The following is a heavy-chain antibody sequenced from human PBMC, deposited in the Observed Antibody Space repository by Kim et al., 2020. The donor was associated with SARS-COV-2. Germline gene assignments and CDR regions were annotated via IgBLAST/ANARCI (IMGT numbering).Heavy chain of an antibody. CDR3: ATDGDYYGSGSYFDD. V-gene: IGHV3-30-3*01. J-gene: IGHJ4*02. CDR1: GFSFKNYA. D-gene: IGHD3-10*01. CDR2: ILYDGSNN. Sequence: GGSLRLSCAASGFSFKNYAMHWVRQAPGKGLEWVAIILYDGSNNYYADSVKGRFSISRDNSKNTLYLQMNSLRAEDTAVYYCATDGDYYGSGSYFDDWGQGTLVTVSS.